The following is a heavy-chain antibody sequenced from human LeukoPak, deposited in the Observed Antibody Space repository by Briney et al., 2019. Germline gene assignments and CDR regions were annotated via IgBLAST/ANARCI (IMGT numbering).Heavy chain of an antibody. CDR2: INHSGST. Sequence: SETLSLTCAVYGGSFSGYYWSWIRQPPGKGLEWIGEINHSGSTNYNPSLKSRVTISVDTSKNQFSLKLSSVTAADTAVYYCARVVRYYYGSGSAHFDYWGRGTLVTVSS. D-gene: IGHD3-10*01. CDR1: GGSFSGYY. CDR3: ARVVRYYYGSGSAHFDY. V-gene: IGHV4-34*01. J-gene: IGHJ4*02.